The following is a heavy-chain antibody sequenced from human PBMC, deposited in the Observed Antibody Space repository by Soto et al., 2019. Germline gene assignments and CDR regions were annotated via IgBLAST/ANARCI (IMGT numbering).Heavy chain of an antibody. CDR2: VSAYNGNT. CDR1: GFTFTSYG. CDR3: SRGASSWQPPEGS. J-gene: IGHJ5*02. V-gene: IGHV1-18*01. D-gene: IGHD6-13*01. Sequence: QVQLVQSGAEVKKPGASMKVSCKASGFTFTSYGISWVRQAPGQGLEWMGWVSAYNGNTHYAQKLQGRVTMTTDTSATTAYKQPRSLRSDNTAVYSCSRGASSWQPPEGSWGQGTLVTVPS.